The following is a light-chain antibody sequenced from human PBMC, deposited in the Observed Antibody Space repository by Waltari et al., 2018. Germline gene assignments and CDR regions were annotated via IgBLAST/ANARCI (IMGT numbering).Light chain of an antibody. Sequence: DLVMTQTPLSSPVHRRQPASISCTSSQSLVHNNGNTYLSWLHQRPGQPPRLLLYEVSNRFSGVPDRFSGSGAGTDFTLKISRVEAEDVGVYYCMQGTQFPRTFGQGTKVEIK. J-gene: IGKJ1*01. V-gene: IGKV2-24*01. CDR3: MQGTQFPRT. CDR1: QSLVHNNGNTY. CDR2: EVS.